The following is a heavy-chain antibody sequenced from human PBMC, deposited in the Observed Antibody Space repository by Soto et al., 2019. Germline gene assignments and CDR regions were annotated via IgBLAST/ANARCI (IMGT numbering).Heavy chain of an antibody. V-gene: IGHV4-30-4*01. CDR1: GGSISSGDYY. D-gene: IGHD4-4*01. CDR2: IYYSGST. J-gene: IGHJ5*02. Sequence: LSLTCTVSGGSISSGDYYWSWIRQPPGKGLEWIGYIYYSGSTYYNPSLKSRVTISVDTSKNQFSLKLSSVTAADTAVYYCARGGYDGLGTVSRFDPWGQGTLVTVSS. CDR3: ARGGYDGLGTVSRFDP.